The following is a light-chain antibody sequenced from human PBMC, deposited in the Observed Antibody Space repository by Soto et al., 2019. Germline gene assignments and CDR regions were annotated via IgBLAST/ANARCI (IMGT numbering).Light chain of an antibody. CDR2: LVS. V-gene: IGKV2-28*01. CDR3: MQALQTPLT. CDR1: QSLLHSNGYNY. J-gene: IGKJ4*01. Sequence: DIVMTQSPLSLPVTPGEPASISCRSSQSLLHSNGYNYLDWYLQKPGQSPQLLIFLVSNRASGVPDRFSGSVSGTDFTLKISRVEAEDVGVYYCMQALQTPLTFGGGTKVEIK.